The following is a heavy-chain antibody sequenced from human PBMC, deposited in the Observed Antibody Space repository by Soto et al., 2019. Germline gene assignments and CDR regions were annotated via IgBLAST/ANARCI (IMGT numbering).Heavy chain of an antibody. Sequence: EVQLVESGGGLVKPGESLRLSCAASGFTFTNAWMGWVRQAPGKGLEWVGRVKSKSDGETTDYAAPVKGRFTISRDVSKNTLYLQMNSLNAEDTAVYYCSTDRRIASSDYWGQGTLVTVSS. D-gene: IGHD2-21*01. J-gene: IGHJ4*02. CDR3: STDRRIASSDY. CDR2: VKSKSDGETT. V-gene: IGHV3-15*01. CDR1: GFTFTNAW.